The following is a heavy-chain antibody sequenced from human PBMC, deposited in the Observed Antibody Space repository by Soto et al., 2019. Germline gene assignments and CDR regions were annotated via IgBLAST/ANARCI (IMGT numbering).Heavy chain of an antibody. CDR1: GDSISKYY. CDR3: ARHQGGEFLKGSGMDV. D-gene: IGHD3-10*01. J-gene: IGHJ6*02. CDR2: IYYSGET. V-gene: IGHV4-59*08. Sequence: QVQLQKSGPGLVKPSETLSLTCTVSGDSISKYYWSWIRLSPGKGMEWIGYIYYSGETNYNPSVKSRVTISVDRTKNQFSLKLSSVTAADTAVYYCARHQGGEFLKGSGMDVWGQGTTVTVSS.